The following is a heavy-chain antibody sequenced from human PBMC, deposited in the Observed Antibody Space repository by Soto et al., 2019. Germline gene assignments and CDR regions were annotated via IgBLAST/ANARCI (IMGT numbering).Heavy chain of an antibody. J-gene: IGHJ6*03. CDR3: ARGGISHWAYFYYMDV. CDR2: INHLGSI. D-gene: IGHD2-21*01. V-gene: IGHV4-34*01. Sequence: SETLCLTCVVAGGTLSDYFWRWIRQPPGMALEWIGEINHLGSINYNPSLKSRVTISGDTSKNPLSLTLNSVTAEDTATYYCARGGISHWAYFYYMDVWDRGTMVTVSS. CDR1: GGTLSDYF.